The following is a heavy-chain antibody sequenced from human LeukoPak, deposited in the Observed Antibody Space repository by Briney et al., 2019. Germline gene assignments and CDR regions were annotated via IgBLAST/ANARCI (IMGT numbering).Heavy chain of an antibody. CDR3: ARVGVAATYYYYGMDV. J-gene: IGHJ6*02. CDR1: GFTFSSYA. CDR2: ISYDGSNK. V-gene: IGHV3-30*04. Sequence: RSLRLSCAASGFTFSSYAMHWVRQAPGKGLEWVAVISYDGSNKYYADSVKGRFTISRDNSKNTLYLQMNSLRAEDTAVYYCARVGVAATYYYYGMDVWGQGTTVTVSS. D-gene: IGHD2-15*01.